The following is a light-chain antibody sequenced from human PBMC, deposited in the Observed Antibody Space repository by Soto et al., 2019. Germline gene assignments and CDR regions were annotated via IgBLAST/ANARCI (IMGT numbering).Light chain of an antibody. Sequence: EIVLTQSPGTLSLSPGERATLSCRASQSVRSNYLAWYQQKPGQAPRLLIYGASSRATGIPDRFSGSGSGTDVTLTISRLEPEDFAVYYCQQYESSLRTFGQGTKVEIK. CDR1: QSVRSNY. J-gene: IGKJ1*01. CDR2: GAS. CDR3: QQYESSLRT. V-gene: IGKV3-20*01.